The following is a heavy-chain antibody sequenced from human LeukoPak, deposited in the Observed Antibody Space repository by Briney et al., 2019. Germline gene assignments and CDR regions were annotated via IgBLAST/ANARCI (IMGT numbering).Heavy chain of an antibody. D-gene: IGHD3-10*01. Sequence: GGSLRLSCAASGFTFRTYAMTWVRQAPGKGLEWVSAIGPSGRSTYYADSVRGRFTISRDNSKNTLYLQMNSLRAEDTAFYYCARDGSGIGRFFDFWGQGALVTVSS. CDR2: IGPSGRST. V-gene: IGHV3-23*01. CDR1: GFTFRTYA. CDR3: ARDGSGIGRFFDF. J-gene: IGHJ4*02.